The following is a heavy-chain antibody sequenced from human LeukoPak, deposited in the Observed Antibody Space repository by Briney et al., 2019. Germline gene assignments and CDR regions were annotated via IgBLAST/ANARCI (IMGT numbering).Heavy chain of an antibody. V-gene: IGHV1-69*13. J-gene: IGHJ3*01. CDR1: GGTFSSYA. D-gene: IGHD5-12*01. CDR3: ARDPAVGGYDLTGG. Sequence: GASVKVSCKASGGTFSSYAISWVRQAPGQGLEWMGGIIPIFGTANYAQKFKGRVTITAEESTSTAYMELSSLRSEDTAVYYCARDPAVGGYDLTGGWGQGTMVTVSS. CDR2: IIPIFGTA.